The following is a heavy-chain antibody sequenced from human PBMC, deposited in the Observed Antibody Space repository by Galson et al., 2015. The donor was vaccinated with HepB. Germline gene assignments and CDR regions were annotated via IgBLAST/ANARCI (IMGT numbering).Heavy chain of an antibody. V-gene: IGHV4-59*01. CDR3: ARGSSWSPLFDP. CDR2: IYYSGST. D-gene: IGHD6-13*01. Sequence: SETLSLTCTVSGGSISSYYWSWIRQPPGKGLEWIGYIYYSGSTNYNPSLKSRVTISVDTSKNQFSLKLSSVTAADTAVYYCARGSSWSPLFDPWGQGTLVTVSS. CDR1: GGSISSYY. J-gene: IGHJ5*02.